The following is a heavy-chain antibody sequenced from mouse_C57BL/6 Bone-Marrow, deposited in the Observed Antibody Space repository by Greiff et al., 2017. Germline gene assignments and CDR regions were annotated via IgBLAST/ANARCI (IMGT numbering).Heavy chain of an antibody. CDR3: ARNRVYYDGSSYFDY. Sequence: VQGVESGPELVKPGASVKISCKASGYAFSSSWMNWVKQRPGTGLEWIGRIYPGDGDTNYNGKFKGKATLTADKSSSTAYMQLSSLTSEDSAVYFCARNRVYYDGSSYFDYWGPGTTLAVSS. J-gene: IGHJ2*01. CDR2: IYPGDGDT. CDR1: GYAFSSSW. V-gene: IGHV1-82*01. D-gene: IGHD1-1*01.